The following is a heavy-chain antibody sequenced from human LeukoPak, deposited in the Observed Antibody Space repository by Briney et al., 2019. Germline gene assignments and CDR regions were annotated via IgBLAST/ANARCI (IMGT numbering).Heavy chain of an antibody. D-gene: IGHD5-24*01. V-gene: IGHV3-23*01. CDR1: GFTFSSYA. CDR3: VKGSRGNYDT. Sequence: GGSLRLSCAASGFTFSSYAMCWVRQAPGKGLQWVSSISGSGSSTYYAVSVKGRFTISRDNSKNTLFLQVNSLRAEDTAVYYCVKGSRGNYDTWGQGTLVTVSS. CDR2: ISGSGSST. J-gene: IGHJ5*02.